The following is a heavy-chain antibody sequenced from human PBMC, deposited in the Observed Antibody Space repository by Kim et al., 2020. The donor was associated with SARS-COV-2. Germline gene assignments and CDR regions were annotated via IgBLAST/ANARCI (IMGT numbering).Heavy chain of an antibody. Sequence: IANYAQKFQGRVTITADKSTSTAYMELSSLRSEDTAVYYCASYKNDAFDIWGQGTMVTVSS. CDR3: ASYKNDAFDI. D-gene: IGHD1-20*01. CDR2: IA. J-gene: IGHJ3*02. V-gene: IGHV1-69*02.